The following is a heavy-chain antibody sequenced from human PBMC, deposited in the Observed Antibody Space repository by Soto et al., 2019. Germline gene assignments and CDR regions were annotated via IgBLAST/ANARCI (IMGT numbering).Heavy chain of an antibody. D-gene: IGHD5-18*01. CDR2: IYYSGST. CDR1: GGSISSYY. V-gene: IGHV4-59*04. Sequence: SETLSLTCTVSGGSISSYYWSWIRQPPGKGLEWIGYIYYSGSTYYNPSLKSRVTISVDTSKNQFSLKLSSVTAADTAVYYCARQPTRGYSYGIDYWGQGTLVTVSS. CDR3: ARQPTRGYSYGIDY. J-gene: IGHJ4*02.